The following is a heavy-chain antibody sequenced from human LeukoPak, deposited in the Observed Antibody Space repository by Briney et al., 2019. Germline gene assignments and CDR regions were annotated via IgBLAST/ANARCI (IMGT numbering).Heavy chain of an antibody. V-gene: IGHV4-59*08. CDR3: ARHLWFGESPFDY. J-gene: IGHJ4*02. CDR2: IYYSGST. CDR1: GGSISSYY. Sequence: KPSETLSLTCTVSGGSISSYYWSWIRQPPGKGLEWIGYIYYSGSTNYNPSLKSRVTISVDTSKNQFSLKLSSVTAADTAVYYCARHLWFGESPFDYWGQGTLVTVSS. D-gene: IGHD3-10*01.